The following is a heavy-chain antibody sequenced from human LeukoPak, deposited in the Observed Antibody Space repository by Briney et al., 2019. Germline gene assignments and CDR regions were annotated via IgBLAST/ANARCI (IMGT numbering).Heavy chain of an antibody. CDR1: RFTFSSYA. Sequence: GGSLGLSCAASRFTFSSYAMHWVRQAPGKGLEWVAVISYDGSNKYYADSVKGRFTISRDNSKNTLYLQMNSLRAEDTAVYYCAREGEGLDYWGQGTLVTVSS. J-gene: IGHJ4*02. CDR3: AREGEGLDY. D-gene: IGHD2-21*01. V-gene: IGHV3-30*04. CDR2: ISYDGSNK.